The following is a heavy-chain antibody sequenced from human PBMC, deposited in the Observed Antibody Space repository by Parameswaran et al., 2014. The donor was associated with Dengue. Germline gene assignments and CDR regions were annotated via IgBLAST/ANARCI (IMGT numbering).Heavy chain of an antibody. CDR2: INPNSGGT. D-gene: IGHD3-22*01. J-gene: IGHJ4*02. Sequence: WVRQAPGQGLEWMGWINPNSGGTNYAQKFQGRVTMTRDTSISTAYMELSRLRSDDTAVYYCARDSMWLLEVGGPDYWGQGTLVTVSS. CDR3: ARDSMWLLEVGGPDY. V-gene: IGHV1-2*02.